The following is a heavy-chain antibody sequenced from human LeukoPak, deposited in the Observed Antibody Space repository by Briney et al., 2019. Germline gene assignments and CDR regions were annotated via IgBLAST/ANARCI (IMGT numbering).Heavy chain of an antibody. V-gene: IGHV1-3*04. J-gene: IGHJ4*02. CDR1: GDPLTSYS. CDR3: ARAGALEWLLTYSFHY. CDR2: INIANGNT. Sequence: ASVKVSCKASGDPLTSYSIHWVRQAPGQRLAWMGYINIANGNTKYSEKFQGRVTITRDTSASTVYMELSSLGSEDTAIYYCARAGALEWLLTYSFHYWGQGTLVTVSS. D-gene: IGHD3-3*01.